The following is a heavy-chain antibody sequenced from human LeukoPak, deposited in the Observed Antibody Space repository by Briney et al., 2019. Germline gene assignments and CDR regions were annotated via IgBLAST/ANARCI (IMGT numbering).Heavy chain of an antibody. V-gene: IGHV3-15*01. CDR2: IISKTDGRTT. CDR1: GFTFSNAW. Sequence: GGSLRLSCAASGFTFSNAWMSWVRQAPGKGLEWVGRIISKTDGRTTDYAAPVKGRFTISRDNSKNTLYLQMNSLRAEDTAVYYCARDGYCSSTSCYYFQHWGQGTLVTVSS. J-gene: IGHJ1*01. D-gene: IGHD2-2*03. CDR3: ARDGYCSSTSCYYFQH.